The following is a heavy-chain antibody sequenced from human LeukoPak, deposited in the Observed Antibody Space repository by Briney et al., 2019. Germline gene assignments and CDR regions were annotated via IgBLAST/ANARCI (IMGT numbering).Heavy chain of an antibody. V-gene: IGHV3-53*01. CDR2: ICSGGST. CDR3: ARPRIAAAGRIPGWFDP. Sequence: GGSLRLSCAASGFTVSSNYMSWVRQAPGKGLEWVSVICSGGSTYYADSVKGRFTISRDNSKNTLYLQMNSLRAEDTAVYYCARPRIAAAGRIPGWFDPWGQGTLVTVSS. J-gene: IGHJ5*02. CDR1: GFTVSSNY. D-gene: IGHD6-13*01.